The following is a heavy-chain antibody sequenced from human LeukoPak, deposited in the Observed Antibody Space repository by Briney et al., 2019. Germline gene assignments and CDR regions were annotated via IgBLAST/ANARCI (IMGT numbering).Heavy chain of an antibody. V-gene: IGHV3-9*01. CDR2: ISWNSVFI. D-gene: IGHD3-10*01. CDR1: GFTFDDYA. J-gene: IGHJ6*03. CDR3: ARVAYGSGSYYPDYYMDV. Sequence: GRSLRLSCVGSGFTFDDYAMHWVRQAPGKGMEWVSGISWNSVFIGYAYSVEGRFTISRDNAKNSLYLQMNDLRGDDTAVYYCARVAYGSGSYYPDYYMDVWGKGTTVTVSS.